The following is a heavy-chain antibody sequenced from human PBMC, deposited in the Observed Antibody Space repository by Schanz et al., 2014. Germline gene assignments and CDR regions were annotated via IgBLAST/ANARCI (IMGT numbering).Heavy chain of an antibody. CDR2: ISAYSGKT. Sequence: QVQLVQSGAEVKKPGASVKVSCRASGYPFTSYGVGWVRQAPGQGPEWMAWISAYSGKTNYAQKFQGRVTVTTDTSTSTAYMELRSLRSDDTAVYYCARYLSLIDYGMDVWGQGTTVTVSS. CDR1: GYPFTSYG. V-gene: IGHV1-18*01. CDR3: ARYLSLIDYGMDV. J-gene: IGHJ6*02. D-gene: IGHD2-15*01.